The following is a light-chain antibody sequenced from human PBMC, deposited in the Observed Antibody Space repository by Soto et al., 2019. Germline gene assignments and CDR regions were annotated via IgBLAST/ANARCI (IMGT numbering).Light chain of an antibody. J-gene: IGLJ2*01. CDR2: EIS. Sequence: QSALTQPASVSESPGQSITISCTGTSSDVGASDFVSWYHQHPGKAPELIIYEISNRPSGVSSRFSGSKSGNTASLTISGLQAEDESDYYSSSYTTSHTLVFGGGTKVTVL. V-gene: IGLV2-14*01. CDR3: SSYTTSHTLV. CDR1: SSDVGASDF.